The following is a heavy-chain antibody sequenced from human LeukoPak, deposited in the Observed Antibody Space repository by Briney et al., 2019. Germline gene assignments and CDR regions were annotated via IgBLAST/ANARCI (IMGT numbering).Heavy chain of an antibody. CDR2: ISTSSSYI. CDR1: GFTFSNYN. J-gene: IGHJ5*02. V-gene: IGHV3-21*01. CDR3: ARDGCSRASCRFYNWFDP. Sequence: GGSLRLSCAASGFTFSNYNMNWVRQAPGKGLEWVSFISTSSSYIHYADSAKGRFTIARDNAKNSLYLQMNSLRAEDTAMYYCARDGCSRASCRFYNWFDPWGQGTLVTVSS. D-gene: IGHD2-2*01.